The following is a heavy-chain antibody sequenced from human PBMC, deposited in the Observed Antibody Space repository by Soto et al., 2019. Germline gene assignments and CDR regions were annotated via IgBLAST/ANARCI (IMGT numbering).Heavy chain of an antibody. D-gene: IGHD1-26*01. CDR3: ARDRLAWELLKEVWFDP. V-gene: IGHV1-69*08. Sequence: QVQLVQSGAEVKKPGSSVKVSCKASGGTFSSYTISWVRQAPGQGLEWMGRIIPILGIANYAQKFQGRVTITADKSTSTAYMELSSLRSEDTAVHYCARDRLAWELLKEVWFDPWGQGTLVTVSS. J-gene: IGHJ5*02. CDR1: GGTFSSYT. CDR2: IIPILGIA.